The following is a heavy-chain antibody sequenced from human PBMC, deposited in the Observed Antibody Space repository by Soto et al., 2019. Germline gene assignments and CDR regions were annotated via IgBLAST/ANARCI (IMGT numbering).Heavy chain of an antibody. Sequence: SQTLSLTCAISGDSVSSNSAAWNWIRQSPSRGLEWLGRTYYRSKWYNDYAVSVKSRITINPDTSKNQFSLQLKSVTPEDTAVYYCARASIVVVVAAYYFDYWGQGTLVTVSS. V-gene: IGHV6-1*01. CDR2: TYYRSKWYN. CDR3: ARASIVVVVAAYYFDY. J-gene: IGHJ4*02. D-gene: IGHD2-15*01. CDR1: GDSVSSNSAA.